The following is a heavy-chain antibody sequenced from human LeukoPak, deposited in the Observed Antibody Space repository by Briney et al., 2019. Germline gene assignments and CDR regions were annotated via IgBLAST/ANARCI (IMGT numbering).Heavy chain of an antibody. CDR2: IYYSGST. J-gene: IGHJ4*02. D-gene: IGHD3-22*01. CDR3: ARDDGSGYYQFDY. Sequence: SETLSLTCTVSGGSISSYYWSWIRQPPGKGLEWIGYIYYSGSTNYNPSLKSRVTISVDTSKNQFSLKLSSVTAADTAVYYCARDDGSGYYQFDYWGQGTLVTVSS. CDR1: GGSISSYY. V-gene: IGHV4-59*01.